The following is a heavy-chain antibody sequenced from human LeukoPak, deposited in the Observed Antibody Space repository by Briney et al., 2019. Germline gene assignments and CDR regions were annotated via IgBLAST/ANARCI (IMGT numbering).Heavy chain of an antibody. Sequence: ASVKVSCKASGYTFTSYYMHWVRQAPGQGLEWMGIINPSGGSTSYAQKFQGRVTMTRDTSTSTVYMELSSLRSEDTAVYYCARGRGYYDSSGYYSAFDYWGQGTLVTVSP. D-gene: IGHD3-22*01. J-gene: IGHJ4*02. CDR1: GYTFTSYY. CDR3: ARGRGYYDSSGYYSAFDY. CDR2: INPSGGST. V-gene: IGHV1-46*01.